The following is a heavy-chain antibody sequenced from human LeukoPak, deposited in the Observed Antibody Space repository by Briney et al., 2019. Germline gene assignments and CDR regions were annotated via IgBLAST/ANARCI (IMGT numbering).Heavy chain of an antibody. D-gene: IGHD6-13*01. CDR2: IYYSGST. CDR3: AGSLAAAPPGY. CDR1: GGSISSSSYY. J-gene: IGHJ4*02. V-gene: IGHV4-39*07. Sequence: PSETLSLTCTVSGGSISSSSYYWGWIRQPPGKGLEWIGSIYYSGSTYYNPSLKSRVTISVDTSKNQFSLKLSSVTAADTAVYYCAGSLAAAPPGYWGQGTLVTVSS.